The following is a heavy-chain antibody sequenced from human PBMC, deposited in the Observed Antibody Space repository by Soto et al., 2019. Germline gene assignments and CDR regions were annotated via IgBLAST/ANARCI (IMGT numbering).Heavy chain of an antibody. Sequence: ASVKVSCKASGGTFSSYAISWVRQAPGQGLEWMGGIIPIFGTANYAQKFQGRVTITADESTSTAYMELGSLRSEDTAVYYCARGRERLPPHEYDFWSGYQGRRGRYNWFDPWGQGTLVTVSS. CDR3: ARGRERLPPHEYDFWSGYQGRRGRYNWFDP. V-gene: IGHV1-69*13. CDR1: GGTFSSYA. CDR2: IIPIFGTA. D-gene: IGHD3-3*01. J-gene: IGHJ5*02.